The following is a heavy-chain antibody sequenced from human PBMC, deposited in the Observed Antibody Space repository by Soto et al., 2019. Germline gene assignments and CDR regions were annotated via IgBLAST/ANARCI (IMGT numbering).Heavy chain of an antibody. CDR3: ARSATQITHHYYTVTTDFDAFDI. CDR1: GYTFTSYY. V-gene: IGHV1-46*01. J-gene: IGHJ3*02. D-gene: IGHD4-4*01. Sequence: ASVKVSCKASGYTFTSYYMHWVRQAPGQGLEWMGIINPSGGSTSYAQKFQGRVTMTRDTSTSTVYMELSSLRSEDTAVYYCARSATQITHHYYTVTTDFDAFDIWGQ. CDR2: INPSGGST.